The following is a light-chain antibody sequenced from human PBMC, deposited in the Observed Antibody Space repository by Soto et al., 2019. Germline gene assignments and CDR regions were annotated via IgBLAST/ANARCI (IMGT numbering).Light chain of an antibody. CDR1: SGYNNYK. J-gene: IGLJ1*01. CDR3: GADHGSGSNFVYV. CDR2: VGSGGIVG. Sequence: QSVLTQPPSASASLGASVTLTCTLSSGYNNYKVDWYQQRPGEGPRFVMRVGSGGIVGSKGDGIPDRFSVLASGLDRYLTIENIQEEYESDYHCGADHGSGSNFVYVFGTGTKLTVL. V-gene: IGLV9-49*01.